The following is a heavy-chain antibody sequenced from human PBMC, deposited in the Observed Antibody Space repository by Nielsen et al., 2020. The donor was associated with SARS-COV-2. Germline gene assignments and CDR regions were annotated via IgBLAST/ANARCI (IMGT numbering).Heavy chain of an antibody. V-gene: IGHV5-51*01. CDR1: GYTFTNYW. CDR2: IFPGDSDT. Sequence: GESLKISCKGSGYTFTNYWIAWVRQMPGKGLEWMGIIFPGDSDTRYSPSFQGQVTISADKSINTAYLQWSSLKASDTAMYYCATQTHRSSWYWGYWGQGTLVTVSS. J-gene: IGHJ4*02. D-gene: IGHD6-13*01. CDR3: ATQTHRSSWYWGY.